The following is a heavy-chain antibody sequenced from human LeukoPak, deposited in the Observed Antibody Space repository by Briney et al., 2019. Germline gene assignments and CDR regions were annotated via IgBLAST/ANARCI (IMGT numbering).Heavy chain of an antibody. Sequence: SETLSLTCTVSGGSISSSIYYWVWIRQPPGKGLEWIANIYYSGSTYYSPSLKCRVTISVDTSKNLFSLRLNSVTAADTAVYYCAAIGDIVLVPAIPDYWGQGTLVTVSS. CDR3: AAIGDIVLVPAIPDY. J-gene: IGHJ4*02. D-gene: IGHD2-2*01. CDR2: IYYSGST. V-gene: IGHV4-39*07. CDR1: GGSISSSIYY.